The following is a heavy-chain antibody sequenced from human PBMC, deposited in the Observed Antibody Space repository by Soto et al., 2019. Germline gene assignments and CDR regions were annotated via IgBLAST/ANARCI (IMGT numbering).Heavy chain of an antibody. Sequence: QLQLQESGPGLVKPSETLSLTCTVSGGSISSFNYFWGWIRQPPGKGLEWIGSLYYSGNTYYNPSPQSGVTIAVDTSKKHCTLTLRSVTAAHTAVYYCARGGGSTFNWFDPWGQGTLVTVSP. CDR2: LYYSGNT. D-gene: IGHD2-15*01. CDR3: ARGGGSTFNWFDP. J-gene: IGHJ5*02. V-gene: IGHV4-39*02. CDR1: GGSISSFNYF.